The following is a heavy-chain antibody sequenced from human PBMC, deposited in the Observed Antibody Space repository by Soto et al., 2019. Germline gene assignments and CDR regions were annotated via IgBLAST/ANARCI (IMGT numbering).Heavy chain of an antibody. D-gene: IGHD1-7*01. CDR2: INGDGIST. V-gene: IGHV3-74*01. CDR3: ARGARNYYYFDC. J-gene: IGHJ4*02. CDR1: GFTFSNSW. Sequence: EVQLVESGGGLVQPGGSLRLSCVASGFTFSNSWIHWVRQAPGKGLVWVSRINGDGISTNYADSVKGQFTISRDNAKNTVYLQMNSLRVEDTAVYYCARGARNYYYFDCWGQGTLVTVSS.